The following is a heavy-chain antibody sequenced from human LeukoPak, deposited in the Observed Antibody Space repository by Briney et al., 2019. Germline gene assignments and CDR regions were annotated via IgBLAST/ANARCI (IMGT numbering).Heavy chain of an antibody. CDR3: ARGPATIAAAGTFDP. D-gene: IGHD6-13*01. Sequence: SQTLSLTCAVSGGSISSGGYSWSWIRQPPGKGLEWIGYIYHSGSTYYNPSLKSRVTISVDRSKNQFSLKLSSVTAADTAVYYCARGPATIAAAGTFDPWGQGTLVVVSS. CDR2: IYHSGST. CDR1: GGSISSGGYS. J-gene: IGHJ5*02. V-gene: IGHV4-30-2*01.